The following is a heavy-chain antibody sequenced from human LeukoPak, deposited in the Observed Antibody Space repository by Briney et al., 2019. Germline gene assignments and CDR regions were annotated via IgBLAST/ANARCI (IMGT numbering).Heavy chain of an antibody. CDR2: LNPTSGGT. CDR3: ARDYRPTDCSGGDCPYYYFDY. V-gene: IGHV1-2*02. D-gene: IGHD2-15*01. J-gene: IGHJ4*02. CDR1: GYTFTYYY. Sequence: ASVTVSCKASGYTFTYYYVHWMRQAPGQGLEWMGWLNPTSGGTYYSQKFQGRVTITRDTSISTIYVDLSRRTSDDTAVYYCARDYRPTDCSGGDCPYYYFDYWGQGTLVTVSS.